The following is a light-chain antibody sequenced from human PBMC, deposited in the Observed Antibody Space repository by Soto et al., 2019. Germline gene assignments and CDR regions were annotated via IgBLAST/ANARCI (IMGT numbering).Light chain of an antibody. CDR2: KAS. J-gene: IGKJ1*01. Sequence: EIRMSQTXSTLSGSVGDRVTITCRASQTISSWLAWYQQKPGKAPKLLIYKASTLKSGVPSRFSGSGSGTEFTLTISSLQPDDFATYYCQHYNSYSEAFGQGTKVDIK. CDR1: QTISSW. CDR3: QHYNSYSEA. V-gene: IGKV1-5*03.